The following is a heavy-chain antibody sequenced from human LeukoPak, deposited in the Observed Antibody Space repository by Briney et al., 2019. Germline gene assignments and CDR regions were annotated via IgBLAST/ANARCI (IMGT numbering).Heavy chain of an antibody. Sequence: SETLSLTCTVSGGSISSGDYYWSWIRQPPGEGLEWIGYIYYSGNTYYNPSLKSRVTISADTSKNQFSLKLSSVTAADTAVYYCARLVGTFSTFDYWGQGTLVTVSS. CDR2: IYYSGNT. D-gene: IGHD1-26*01. CDR3: ARLVGTFSTFDY. V-gene: IGHV4-30-4*01. CDR1: GGSISSGDYY. J-gene: IGHJ4*02.